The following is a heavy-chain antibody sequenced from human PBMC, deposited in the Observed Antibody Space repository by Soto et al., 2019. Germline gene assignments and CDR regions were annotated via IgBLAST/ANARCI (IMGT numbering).Heavy chain of an antibody. J-gene: IGHJ6*02. V-gene: IGHV3-9*01. CDR1: GFTFDDYA. Sequence: GGSLRLSCAASGFTFDDYAMHWVRQAPGKGLEWVSGISWNSGSIGYADSVKGRFTISRDNAKNSLYLQMNSLRAEDTALYDCAKDMRCSGGSCYYYYYGMDVWGQGTTVTVSS. D-gene: IGHD2-15*01. CDR2: ISWNSGSI. CDR3: AKDMRCSGGSCYYYYYGMDV.